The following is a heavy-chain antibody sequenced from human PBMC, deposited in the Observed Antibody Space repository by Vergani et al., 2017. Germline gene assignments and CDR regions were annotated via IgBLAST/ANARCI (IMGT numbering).Heavy chain of an antibody. J-gene: IGHJ5*02. CDR3: ARSTPLGWFDP. CDR1: GFTFSSYG. Sequence: QVQLVESGGGVVQPGRSLRLSCAASGFTFSSYGMHWVRQAPGKGLEWVAVIWYDGSNKYYADSVKGRFTISRDNSKNTLYLQMNSLRADDTAVYYCARSTPLGWFDPWGQGTLVTVSS. CDR2: IWYDGSNK. V-gene: IGHV3-33*01. D-gene: IGHD2-15*01.